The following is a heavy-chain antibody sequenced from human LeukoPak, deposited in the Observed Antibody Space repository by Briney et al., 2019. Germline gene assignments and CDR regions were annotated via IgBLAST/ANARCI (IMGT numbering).Heavy chain of an antibody. J-gene: IGHJ3*02. CDR1: GYTFENYG. CDR3: ARTTAGATEGAFDI. Sequence: ASVTASCTASGYTFENYGITWVRQAPGQGLEWMGWISGYNGNTDYAEKLQGRVTMTTDTSTSTAYMELRSLRSDDTAVYYCARTTAGATEGAFDIWGQGTMVTVSS. D-gene: IGHD1-26*01. CDR2: ISGYNGNT. V-gene: IGHV1-18*01.